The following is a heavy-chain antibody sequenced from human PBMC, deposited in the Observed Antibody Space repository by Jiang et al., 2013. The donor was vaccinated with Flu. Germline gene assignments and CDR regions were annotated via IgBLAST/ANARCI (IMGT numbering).Heavy chain of an antibody. CDR3: AKEMTTVTSHYYFDY. CDR2: ISGSGGST. Sequence: WVSAISGSGGSTYYADSVKGRFTISRDNSKNTLYLQMNSLRAEDTAVYYCAKEMTTVTSHYYFDYWGQGTLVTVSS. J-gene: IGHJ4*02. D-gene: IGHD4-17*01. V-gene: IGHV3-23*01.